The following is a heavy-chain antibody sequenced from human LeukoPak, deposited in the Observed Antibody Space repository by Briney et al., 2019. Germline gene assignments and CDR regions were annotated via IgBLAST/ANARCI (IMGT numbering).Heavy chain of an antibody. CDR2: INPNSGST. J-gene: IGHJ4*02. CDR3: ARVQVSGWLTGPRYYFDD. V-gene: IGHV1-2*02. Sequence: ASLRVSCKAAGYTFTRYYMHWVGQAPGQRREWMGWINPNSGSTNYEKKFQGRVNMTRNTSISTAYMELSRLRSDDTAVYYCARVQVSGWLTGPRYYFDDWGQGTLVTVSS. D-gene: IGHD6-19*01. CDR1: GYTFTRYY.